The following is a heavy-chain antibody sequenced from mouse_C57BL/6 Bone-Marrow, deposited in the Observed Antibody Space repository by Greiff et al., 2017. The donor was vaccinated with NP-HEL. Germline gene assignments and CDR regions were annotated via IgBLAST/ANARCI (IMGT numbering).Heavy chain of an antibody. D-gene: IGHD2-14*01. J-gene: IGHJ2*01. V-gene: IGHV1-26*01. Sequence: VQLQQSGPELVKPGASVKISCKASGYTFTDYYMNWVKQSHGKSLEWIGDINPNNGGTSYNQKFKGKATLTVDKSSSTAYMELRSLTSEDSAVYYCARSDYRFDYWGQGTTLTVSS. CDR3: ARSDYRFDY. CDR2: INPNNGGT. CDR1: GYTFTDYY.